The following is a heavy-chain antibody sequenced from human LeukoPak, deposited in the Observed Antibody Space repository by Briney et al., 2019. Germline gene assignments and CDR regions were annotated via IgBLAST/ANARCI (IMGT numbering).Heavy chain of an antibody. Sequence: GGSLRLSCAASGFTFSSYAMHWVRQAPGKGLEWAAVISYDGSNKYYAHSVKGRFTISRDNSKNTLYLQMNSLRAEDTAVYYCARDRAYLLFDYWGQGTLVTVSS. J-gene: IGHJ4*02. CDR2: ISYDGSNK. V-gene: IGHV3-30*04. CDR1: GFTFSSYA. D-gene: IGHD1-26*01. CDR3: ARDRAYLLFDY.